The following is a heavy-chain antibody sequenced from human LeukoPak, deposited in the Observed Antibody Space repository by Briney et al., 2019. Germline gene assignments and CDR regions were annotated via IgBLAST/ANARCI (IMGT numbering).Heavy chain of an antibody. CDR3: AIHLDSSRGDYYYYYMDV. V-gene: IGHV5-51*01. J-gene: IGHJ6*03. D-gene: IGHD6-13*01. Sequence: GESLKISCKGSGYSFTSYWIGWVRQMPGKGLEWMGIIYPGDSDTRYSPSFQGQVTISADKSISTAYLQWSSLKASDTAMYYCAIHLDSSRGDYYYYYMDVWGKGTTVTVSS. CDR2: IYPGDSDT. CDR1: GYSFTSYW.